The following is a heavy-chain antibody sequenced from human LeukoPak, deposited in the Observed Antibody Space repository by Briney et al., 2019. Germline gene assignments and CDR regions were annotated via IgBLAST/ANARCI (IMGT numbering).Heavy chain of an antibody. CDR2: IYYSRST. Sequence: SETLSLPCNVSGGSISSSHYYWRWIRQPPGKGLEGIGRIYYSRSTYYNPSLKSRVTISGDTSKNQFSLKLSSVTAADTAVYYCAREGSFRIFDIWGQGTMVTVSS. J-gene: IGHJ3*02. CDR1: GGSISSSHYY. CDR3: AREGSFRIFDI. D-gene: IGHD6-13*01. V-gene: IGHV4-39*07.